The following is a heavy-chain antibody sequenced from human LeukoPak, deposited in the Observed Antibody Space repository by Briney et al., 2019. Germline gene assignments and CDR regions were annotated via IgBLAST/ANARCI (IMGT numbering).Heavy chain of an antibody. D-gene: IGHD6-13*01. V-gene: IGHV4-59*08. Sequence: KASETLSLTCTVSGGSISSYYWSWIRQPPGKGLEWIGYIYYSVSTNYNPSLKSRVTISVDTSKNQFSLKLSSVTAADTAVYYCARHTPGVRVAAAGSPYWYFDLWGRGTLVTVSS. CDR3: ARHTPGVRVAAAGSPYWYFDL. CDR1: GGSISSYY. CDR2: IYYSVST. J-gene: IGHJ2*01.